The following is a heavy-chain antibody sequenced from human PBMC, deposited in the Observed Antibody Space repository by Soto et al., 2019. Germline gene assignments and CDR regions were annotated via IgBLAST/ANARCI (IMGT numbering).Heavy chain of an antibody. J-gene: IGHJ3*02. V-gene: IGHV3-21*01. CDR3: AGDSSGYSYDAFDI. CDR2: ISSSSSYI. D-gene: IGHD3-22*01. CDR1: GFTFSSYS. Sequence: EVQLVESGGGLVKPGGSLRLSCAASGFTFSSYSMNWVRQAPGKGLEWVSSISSSSSYIYYADSVKGRFTISRDNAKNTLYLQMNSLRAEDTAVYYCAGDSSGYSYDAFDIWGQGTMVTVSS.